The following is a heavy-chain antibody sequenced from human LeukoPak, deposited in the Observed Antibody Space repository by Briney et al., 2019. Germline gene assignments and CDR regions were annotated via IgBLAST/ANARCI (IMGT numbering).Heavy chain of an antibody. CDR1: GFIFNNYP. CDR2: ISYSGNSI. Sequence: PGGSLRLSCAASGFIFNNYPMNWVRQAPGKGLEWVAFISYSGNSIYYADSVKGRFTISRDNSKNTLYLEVISLTAEDTAVYYCAKDDAWLRFGEWSQGTLVTVSS. V-gene: IGHV3-48*01. J-gene: IGHJ4*02. D-gene: IGHD3-10*01. CDR3: AKDDAWLRFGE.